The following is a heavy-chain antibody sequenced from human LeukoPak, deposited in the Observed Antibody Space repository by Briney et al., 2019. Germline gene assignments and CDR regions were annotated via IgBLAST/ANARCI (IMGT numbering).Heavy chain of an antibody. CDR2: ISSSSNYI. V-gene: IGHV3-21*01. Sequence: GGSLRLSCAASGFTSSSYSMNWVRQAPGRGLEWVSSISSSSNYIYYVDSVKGRYTISRDNAKNSLFLQMNSLRAEDTAVYFCARSKPWGYCSGGSCYPTYYYYYYMDVWGKGTTVTVSS. J-gene: IGHJ6*03. CDR3: ARSKPWGYCSGGSCYPTYYYYYYMDV. CDR1: GFTSSSYS. D-gene: IGHD2-15*01.